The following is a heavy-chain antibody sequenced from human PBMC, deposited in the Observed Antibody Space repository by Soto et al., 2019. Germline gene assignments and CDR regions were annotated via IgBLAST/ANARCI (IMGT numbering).Heavy chain of an antibody. D-gene: IGHD3-3*01. CDR1: GGTFSSYA. CDR2: IIPIFGTA. Sequence: SVKVSCKASGGTFSSYAISWVRQAPGQGLEWMGGIIPIFGTANYAQKFQGRVTITADESTSTAYMELSSLRSEDTAVYYCASSVLRFLEWLPYYDYYGMDVWGQGTTVTRLL. V-gene: IGHV1-69*13. CDR3: ASSVLRFLEWLPYYDYYGMDV. J-gene: IGHJ6*02.